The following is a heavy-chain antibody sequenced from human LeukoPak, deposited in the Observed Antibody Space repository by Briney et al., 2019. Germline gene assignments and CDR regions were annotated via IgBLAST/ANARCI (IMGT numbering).Heavy chain of an antibody. CDR2: INPNSGGT. Sequence: ASVKVSCKASGYSFTGYYMHWVRQAPGQGLELMGWINPNSGGTNYAQKFQGRVTMTRDTSISTAYMELSRLRSDDTAVYYCEQYYYDSSGHITTGAFDIWGQGTMVTVSS. V-gene: IGHV1-2*02. J-gene: IGHJ3*02. CDR3: EQYYYDSSGHITTGAFDI. CDR1: GYSFTGYY. D-gene: IGHD3-22*01.